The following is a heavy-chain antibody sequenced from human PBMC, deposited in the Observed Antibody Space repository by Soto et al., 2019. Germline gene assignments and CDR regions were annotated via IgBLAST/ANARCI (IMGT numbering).Heavy chain of an antibody. Sequence: TSETLSLTCTVSGGSMSGYYWSWIRQHPGKGLEWIGYIYYSGSTYYNPSLKSRVTISVDTSKNQFSLKLSSVTAADTAVYYCARALTTVTLFDPWGQGTLVTVSP. D-gene: IGHD4-17*01. CDR1: GGSMSGYY. V-gene: IGHV4-31*03. J-gene: IGHJ5*02. CDR2: IYYSGST. CDR3: ARALTTVTLFDP.